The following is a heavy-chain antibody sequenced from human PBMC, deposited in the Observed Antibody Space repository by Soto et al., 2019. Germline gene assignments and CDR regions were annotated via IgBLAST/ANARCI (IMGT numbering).Heavy chain of an antibody. V-gene: IGHV3-7*03. D-gene: IGHD3-3*01. CDR3: ARDVGPVTIFGEALTGYLDF. Sequence: AGGSLRLSCAVSGFSFGTYWMSWVRQAPGKGLEWLASIKEDGSERYYLDSVKGRVTISTDNAKDSLSLQMNSLRGEDTAFYYCARDVGPVTIFGEALTGYLDFWGQGTLVTVSS. CDR2: IKEDGSER. J-gene: IGHJ4*02. CDR1: GFSFGTYW.